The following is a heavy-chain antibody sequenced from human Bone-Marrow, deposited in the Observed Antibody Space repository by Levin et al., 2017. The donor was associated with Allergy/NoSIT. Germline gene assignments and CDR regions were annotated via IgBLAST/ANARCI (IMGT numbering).Heavy chain of an antibody. V-gene: IGHV1-58*01. CDR3: AADSTESAGGGDY. Sequence: KISCKPSGFSFKTSAVQWVRQARGQRLEWIGWIVVGSRTTNYAQKFRERVTITTDMSTSTVYMEMRSLTSEDTAVYYCAADSTESAGGGDYWGQGTLVTVSS. CDR2: IVVGSRTT. CDR1: GFSFKTSA. J-gene: IGHJ4*02. D-gene: IGHD3-10*01.